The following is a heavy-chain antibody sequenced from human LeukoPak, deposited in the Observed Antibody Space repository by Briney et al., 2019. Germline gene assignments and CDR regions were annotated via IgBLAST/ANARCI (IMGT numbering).Heavy chain of an antibody. CDR1: GGTFSSYA. CDR3: ARELGCTNGVCWGPSYYGMDV. J-gene: IGHJ6*02. CDR2: IIPIFGTA. V-gene: IGHV1-69*01. Sequence: ASVKVSCKASGGTFSSYAISWVRQAPGQGLEWMGGIIPIFGTANYAQKFQGRVTITADESTSTAYMELSSLRSEDTAVYYCARELGCTNGVCWGPSYYGMDVWGQGTTVTVSS. D-gene: IGHD2-8*01.